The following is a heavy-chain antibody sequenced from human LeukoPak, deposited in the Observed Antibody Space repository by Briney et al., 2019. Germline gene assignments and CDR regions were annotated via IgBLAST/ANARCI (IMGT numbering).Heavy chain of an antibody. CDR3: ARDQEGEYYYYYMDV. D-gene: IGHD3-16*01. CDR1: GYTFTDYY. J-gene: IGHJ6*03. Sequence: ASVKVSCKASGYTFTDYYMHWVRQAPGQGLEWMGWINPNSGGTNYAQKFQGRVTMTRDTSISTAYMELSRLRSDDTAVYYCARDQEGEYYYYYMDVWGKGTTVTVSS. V-gene: IGHV1-2*02. CDR2: INPNSGGT.